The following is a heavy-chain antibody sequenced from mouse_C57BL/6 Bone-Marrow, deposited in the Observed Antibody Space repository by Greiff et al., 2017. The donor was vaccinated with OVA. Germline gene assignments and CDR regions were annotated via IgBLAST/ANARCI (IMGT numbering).Heavy chain of an antibody. J-gene: IGHJ1*03. Sequence: QVQLQQSGAELVRPGTSVKMSCKASGYTFTNYWIGWAKQRPGHGLAWIGDIYPGGGYTNYNEKFKGKATLTADKSSSTAYMQFSSLTSEDSAIYYCAVRRGDWYFDVWGTGTTVTVSS. CDR3: AVRRGDWYFDV. D-gene: IGHD2-14*01. CDR1: GYTFTNYW. CDR2: IYPGGGYT. V-gene: IGHV1-63*01.